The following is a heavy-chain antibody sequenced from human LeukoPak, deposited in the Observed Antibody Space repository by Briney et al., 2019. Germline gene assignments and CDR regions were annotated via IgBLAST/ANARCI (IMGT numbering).Heavy chain of an antibody. Sequence: PSGTLSLTCAVSGGSISSSNWWSWVRQPPGKGLEWIGEIYHSGSTNYNPSLKSRVTISVDKSKNQFSLKLSSVTAADTAVYYCASFAVVVVAASGMDVWGQGTTVTVSS. V-gene: IGHV4-4*02. J-gene: IGHJ6*02. CDR3: ASFAVVVVAASGMDV. D-gene: IGHD2-15*01. CDR2: IYHSGST. CDR1: GGSISSSNW.